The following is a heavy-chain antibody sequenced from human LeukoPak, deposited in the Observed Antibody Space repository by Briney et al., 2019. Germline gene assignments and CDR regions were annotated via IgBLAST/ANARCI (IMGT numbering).Heavy chain of an antibody. Sequence: ASVTVSFKASGYTFTIYDINWVRQATGQGLEWMGWMNPNSGNTGYAQKFQGRVTITRNTAISTAYMELSSLRSEDTAVYYCARVQTHYYYYYYMDVWGKGTTVTVSS. J-gene: IGHJ6*03. CDR3: ARVQTHYYYYYYMDV. V-gene: IGHV1-8*03. CDR1: GYTFTIYD. CDR2: MNPNSGNT.